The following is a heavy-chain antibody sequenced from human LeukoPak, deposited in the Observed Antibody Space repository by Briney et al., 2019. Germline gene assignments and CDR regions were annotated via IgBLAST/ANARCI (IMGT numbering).Heavy chain of an antibody. J-gene: IGHJ4*02. CDR3: ASFPGDFDY. CDR2: INHSGST. D-gene: IGHD1-1*01. CDR1: GGSFSGYH. V-gene: IGHV4-34*01. Sequence: PSETLSLTCAVYGGSFSGYHWSWIRQPPGKGLEWIGEINHSGSTNYNPSLKSRVTISVDTSKNQFSLKLSSVTAADTAVYYCASFPGDFDYWGQGTLVTVSS.